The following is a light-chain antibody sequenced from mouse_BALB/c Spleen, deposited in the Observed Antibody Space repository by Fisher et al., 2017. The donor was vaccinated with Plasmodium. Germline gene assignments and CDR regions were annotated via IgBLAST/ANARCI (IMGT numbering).Light chain of an antibody. CDR2: YTS. CDR3: QQSNSWPLT. J-gene: IGKJ5*01. Sequence: DIVITQTPVTLSVTPGESVSLSCRASQGISNNLHWYQQKSHESPWLLINYTSQSISGIPSRSSGSGSGTDFTLSINSVETEDFGVYFCQQSNSWPLTFGAGTKLELK. CDR1: QGISNN. V-gene: IGKV5-43*01.